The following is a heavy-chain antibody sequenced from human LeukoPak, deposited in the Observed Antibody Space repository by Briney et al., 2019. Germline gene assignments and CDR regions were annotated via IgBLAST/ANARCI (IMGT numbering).Heavy chain of an antibody. V-gene: IGHV4-4*07. J-gene: IGHJ6*02. CDR2: NYTSGST. CDR3: ARAASLSYYYGMDV. Sequence: PSETLSLTCTVSGGSISSYYWSWIRQPSGKGLEWIGRNYTSGSTNYNPSLKGRVTMSVDTSKNQFSLKLSSVTAADTAVYYCARAASLSYYYGMDVWGQGTTVTVSS. D-gene: IGHD2-21*01. CDR1: GGSISSYY.